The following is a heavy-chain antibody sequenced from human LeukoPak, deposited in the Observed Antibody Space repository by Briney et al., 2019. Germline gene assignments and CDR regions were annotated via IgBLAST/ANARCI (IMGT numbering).Heavy chain of an antibody. Sequence: SETLSLTCAVFGGSFSGYYWSWIRQPPGKGLEWIGEINHSGSTNYNPSLKSRVTISVDTSKNQFSLKLSSVTAADTAVYYCARGLLLWFGESPDAFDIWGQGTMVTVSS. D-gene: IGHD3-10*01. V-gene: IGHV4-34*01. J-gene: IGHJ3*02. CDR3: ARGLLLWFGESPDAFDI. CDR1: GGSFSGYY. CDR2: INHSGST.